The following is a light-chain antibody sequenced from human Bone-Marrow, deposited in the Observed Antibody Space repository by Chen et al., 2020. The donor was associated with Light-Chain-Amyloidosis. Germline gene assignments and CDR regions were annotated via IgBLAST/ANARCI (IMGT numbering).Light chain of an antibody. V-gene: IGLV2-14*01. Sequence: QSALTQPASVSGSPGQSITISCTGTSSDVGGDNHVSWYQQHPDKAPKLMIYEVTNRHSWVPDRFSGSKSDNTASLTISGLQTEDGADYFCSSYTITNTLVFGSGTRVTVL. J-gene: IGLJ1*01. CDR2: EVT. CDR1: SSDVGGDNH. CDR3: SSYTITNTLV.